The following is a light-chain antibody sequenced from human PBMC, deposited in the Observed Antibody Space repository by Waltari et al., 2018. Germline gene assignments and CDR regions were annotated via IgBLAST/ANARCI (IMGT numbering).Light chain of an antibody. Sequence: SSDLTQPPSVSVSPGQTARIACSGERLGTRYVSWYQQKPGQSPLLVIYQDKKRPSGIPWRFSGSNSVNTATLTINGTQTLDEAEYFCQAWDNNFVIFGGGTKLTVL. CDR3: QAWDNNFVI. V-gene: IGLV3-1*01. J-gene: IGLJ2*01. CDR1: RLGTRY. CDR2: QDK.